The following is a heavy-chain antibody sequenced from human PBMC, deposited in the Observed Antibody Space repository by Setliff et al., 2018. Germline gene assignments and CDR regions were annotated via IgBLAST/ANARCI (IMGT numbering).Heavy chain of an antibody. CDR2: IDQSGST. D-gene: IGHD6-13*01. Sequence: LSLTSAAYAHSFSGYFWTWIRQPPGRGLEWIGDIDQSGSTNYNPSLKSRLTISVDTSKNQFSLSLSSVTAADTAVYYCAGGAFGSRWYVRPWFDPWGQGTLVTVSS. CDR1: AHSFSGYF. V-gene: IGHV4-34*01. CDR3: AGGAFGSRWYVRPWFDP. J-gene: IGHJ5*02.